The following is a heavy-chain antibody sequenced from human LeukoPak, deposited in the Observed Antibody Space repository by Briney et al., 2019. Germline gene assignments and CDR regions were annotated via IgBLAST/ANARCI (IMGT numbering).Heavy chain of an antibody. D-gene: IGHD5-18*01. CDR1: GCTFTSYG. J-gene: IGHJ4*02. CDR2: IIPIFGTA. Sequence: ASVKVSCKASGCTFTSYGISWVRQAPGQGLEWMGGIIPIFGTANYAQKFQGRVTITADKSTSTAYMELSSLRSEGTDVYYCARAFSGQRGYSYGPDYFDYWGQGTLVTVSS. CDR3: ARAFSGQRGYSYGPDYFDY. V-gene: IGHV1-69*06.